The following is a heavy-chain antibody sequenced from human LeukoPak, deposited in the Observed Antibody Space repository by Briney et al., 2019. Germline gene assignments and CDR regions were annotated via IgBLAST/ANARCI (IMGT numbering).Heavy chain of an antibody. Sequence: GGSLRLSCAASGFTFSSYAMSWVRQAPGKGLEWVAAISGSGSSTYYADSVKGRFTISRDNSENTLYLQMNSLRAEDTAVYYRAKEAFGYSSSIKPLDYWGQGTLVTVSS. CDR3: AKEAFGYSSSIKPLDY. V-gene: IGHV3-23*01. J-gene: IGHJ4*02. CDR1: GFTFSSYA. D-gene: IGHD6-13*01. CDR2: ISGSGSST.